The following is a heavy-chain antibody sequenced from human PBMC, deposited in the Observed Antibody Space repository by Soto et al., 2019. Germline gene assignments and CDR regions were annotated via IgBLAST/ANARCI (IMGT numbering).Heavy chain of an antibody. D-gene: IGHD3-10*01. Sequence: PSETLSLTCTVSGGSISSGGYYWSWIRQHPGKGLEWIGYIYYSGSTYYNPSLKSRVTISVDTSKNQFSLKLSSVTAADTAIYYCARDRGGYSNFDYWGQGTLVTV. V-gene: IGHV4-31*03. CDR2: IYYSGST. CDR3: ARDRGGYSNFDY. CDR1: GGSISSGGYY. J-gene: IGHJ4*02.